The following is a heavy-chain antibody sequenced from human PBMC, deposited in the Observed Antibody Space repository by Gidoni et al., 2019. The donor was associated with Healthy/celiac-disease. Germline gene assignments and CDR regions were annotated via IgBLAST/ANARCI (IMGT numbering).Heavy chain of an antibody. CDR2: IIPIFGTA. D-gene: IGHD2-15*01. J-gene: IGHJ6*03. V-gene: IGHV1-69*06. CDR3: ARGYCSGGSCYSHYYYYMDV. Sequence: QVQLVQSGAEVKKPGSSVKVSCKASGGTFSSYAISWVRQAPGQGLEWMGGIIPIFGTANYAQKFQGRVTITADKSTSTAYMELSSLRSEDTAVYYCARGYCSGGSCYSHYYYYMDVWGKGTTVTVSS. CDR1: GGTFSSYA.